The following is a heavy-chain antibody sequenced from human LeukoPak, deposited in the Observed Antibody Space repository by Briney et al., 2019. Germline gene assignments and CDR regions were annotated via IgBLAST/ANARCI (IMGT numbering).Heavy chain of an antibody. CDR1: GGSISSGGYY. CDR3: ARDRRDYNDY. J-gene: IGHJ4*02. V-gene: IGHV4-31*03. Sequence: SQTLSLTCTVSGGSISSGGYYWSWIRQHPGKGLEWIGYIYYSGSTYYNPSLKSRVTISVDTSKNQFSLKLSSVTAADTAVYYRARDRRDYNDYWGQGTLVTVSS. CDR2: IYYSGST.